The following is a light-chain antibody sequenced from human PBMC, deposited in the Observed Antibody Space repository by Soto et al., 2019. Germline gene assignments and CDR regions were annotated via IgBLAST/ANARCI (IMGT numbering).Light chain of an antibody. CDR1: NIEIKS. CDR3: SSYRRTTFPHIV. Sequence: SYELTQPPSVSVAPGQTARITCGGNNIEIKSVHWYQQKPGQAPVLVVYDDGDRTTGIPERFSGSKSGNTASLTISGLQAEDEAIYYCSSYRRTTFPHIVFGGGTKLTVL. J-gene: IGLJ2*01. CDR2: DDG. V-gene: IGLV3-21*02.